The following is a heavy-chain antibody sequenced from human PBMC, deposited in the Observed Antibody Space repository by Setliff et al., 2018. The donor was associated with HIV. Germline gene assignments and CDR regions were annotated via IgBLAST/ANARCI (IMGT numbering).Heavy chain of an antibody. CDR1: GGSFSGYY. D-gene: IGHD3-22*01. V-gene: IGHV4-34*01. CDR3: AGGLSFYDPGGFDY. J-gene: IGHJ4*02. CDR2: INHSGST. Sequence: SETLSLTCAVYGGSFSGYYWSWIRQPPGKGLEWIGEINHSGSTNYNPSLKSRVTISVDTSKNQFSLKLSSVTAADTAVYYRAGGLSFYDPGGFDYWGQGTLVTVSS.